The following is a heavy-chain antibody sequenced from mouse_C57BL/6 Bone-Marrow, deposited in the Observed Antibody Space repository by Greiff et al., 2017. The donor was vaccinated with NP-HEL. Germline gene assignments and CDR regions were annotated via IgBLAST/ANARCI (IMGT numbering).Heavy chain of an antibody. CDR3: ARSPGYYYGSSYAWFAY. D-gene: IGHD1-1*01. CDR2: IYPGDGDT. V-gene: IGHV1-80*01. J-gene: IGHJ3*01. CDR1: GYAFSSYW. Sequence: VHLVESGAELVKPGASVKISCKASGYAFSSYWMNWVKQRPGKGLEWIGQIYPGDGDTNYNGKFKGKATLTADKSSSTAYMQLSSLTSEDSAVYFCARSPGYYYGSSYAWFAYWGQGTLVTVSA.